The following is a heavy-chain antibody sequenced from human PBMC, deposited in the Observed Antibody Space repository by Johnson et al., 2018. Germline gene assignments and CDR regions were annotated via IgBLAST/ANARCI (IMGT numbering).Heavy chain of an antibody. J-gene: IGHJ6*03. CDR3: WTYGWPRGYYYHVDV. CDR2: FDPEDGKT. CDR1: GHTLTEIP. D-gene: IGHD6-19*01. Sequence: QVQLVQSGAEVKKPGALVKVSCKVSGHTLTEIPIHWVRQTPGKGLEWMGRFDPEDGKTIYAQKFQGRLSMTEDTSTETAHMELRGLRSDDRAVYFCWTYGWPRGYYYHVDVWCQGTTVTISS. V-gene: IGHV1-24*01.